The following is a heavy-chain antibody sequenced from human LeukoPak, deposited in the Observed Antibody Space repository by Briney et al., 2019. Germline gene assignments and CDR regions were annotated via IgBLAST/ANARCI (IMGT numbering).Heavy chain of an antibody. J-gene: IGHJ4*02. V-gene: IGHV1-18*01. CDR1: GYTFTSYG. Sequence: ASVKVSCKASGYTFTSYGISWVRQAPGQGLEWMGWISAYNGNTNYAQKLQGRVTMTTDTSTSTAYMELRSLRSDDTAVYYCARLYQGYSSSPDDYWGQGTLVTVSS. CDR3: ARLYQGYSSSPDDY. CDR2: ISAYNGNT. D-gene: IGHD6-6*01.